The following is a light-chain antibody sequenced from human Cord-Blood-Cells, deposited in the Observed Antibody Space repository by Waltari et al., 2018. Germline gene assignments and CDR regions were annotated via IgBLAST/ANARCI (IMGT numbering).Light chain of an antibody. V-gene: IGLV3-1*01. Sequence: SYELTQPPSVSVSPGSTASITCSGDKLGDKSVCWYQQKPGQSPVLVIYQVGKRPSGIPGRFSGSNSGNTATLTISGTQAMDEADYYCQAWDSSTVLFGGGTKLTVL. J-gene: IGLJ2*01. CDR2: QVG. CDR3: QAWDSSTVL. CDR1: KLGDKS.